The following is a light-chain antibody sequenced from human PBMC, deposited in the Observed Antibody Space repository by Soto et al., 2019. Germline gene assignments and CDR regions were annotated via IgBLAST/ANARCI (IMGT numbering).Light chain of an antibody. CDR2: GSS. J-gene: IGKJ2*01. Sequence: EVGLTQSPGTLSLSPGERATLSCRASQSVSNNYLAWYQQKPGQGPRLLIFGSSDRATGIPDRFSGSGYGTDFTLTISRLEPEDFAVYYCQQYGSPPPYTFGQGTKLEIK. CDR1: QSVSNNY. V-gene: IGKV3-20*01. CDR3: QQYGSPPPYT.